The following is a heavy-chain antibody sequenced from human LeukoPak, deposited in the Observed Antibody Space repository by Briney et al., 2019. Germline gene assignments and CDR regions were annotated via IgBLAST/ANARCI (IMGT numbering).Heavy chain of an antibody. V-gene: IGHV3-48*01. CDR3: ARSRGSSGSYPFDY. CDR1: GFTFSSYS. J-gene: IGHJ4*02. D-gene: IGHD1-26*01. CDR2: ISSSSSTI. Sequence: AGGSLRLSCAASGFTFSSYSMNWVRQAPGKGLEWVSYISSSSSTIYYAGSVKSRFTISRDNAKTSLFLQLNSLSGEATAVYYCARSRGSSGSYPFDYWGQGTLVTVSS.